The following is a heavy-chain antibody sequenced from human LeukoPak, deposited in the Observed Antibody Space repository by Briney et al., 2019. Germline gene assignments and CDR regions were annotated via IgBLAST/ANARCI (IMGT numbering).Heavy chain of an antibody. CDR1: GYTFTGYY. V-gene: IGHV1-2*02. Sequence: ASVKVSCKASGYTFTGYYMHWVRQAPGRGLEWMGWINPNSGGTNYAQKFQGRVTMTRDTSISTAYMELSRLRSDDTAVYYCARDSGLSLPADYWGQGTLVTVSS. CDR2: INPNSGGT. D-gene: IGHD3-10*01. CDR3: ARDSGLSLPADY. J-gene: IGHJ4*02.